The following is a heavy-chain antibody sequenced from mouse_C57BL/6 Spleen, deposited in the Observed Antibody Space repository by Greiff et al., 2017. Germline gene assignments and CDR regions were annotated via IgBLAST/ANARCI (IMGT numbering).Heavy chain of an antibody. CDR2: IRNKANGYTT. Sequence: EVKLMESGGGLVQPGGSLSLSCAASGFTFTDYYMSWVRQPPGKALEWLGFIRNKANGYTTEYSASVKGRFTISRDNSQSILYLQMNALRAEDSATYYCARYPYYYGSSYDAMDYWGQGTSVTVSS. J-gene: IGHJ4*01. V-gene: IGHV7-3*01. CDR1: GFTFTDYY. CDR3: ARYPYYYGSSYDAMDY. D-gene: IGHD1-1*01.